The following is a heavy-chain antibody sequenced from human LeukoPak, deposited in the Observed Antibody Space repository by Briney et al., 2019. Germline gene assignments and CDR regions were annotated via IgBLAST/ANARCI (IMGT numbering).Heavy chain of an antibody. CDR3: AKVLIWTYGSGNYYKGAFDI. CDR1: GFTFSSYA. Sequence: GGSLRLSCAASGFTFSSYAMHWVRQAPGKGLEWVAVISYDGSNKYYADSVKGRFTISRDNSKNTLYLHMNSLRAEDTAVYYCAKVLIWTYGSGNYYKGAFDIWGQGTMVTVFS. CDR2: ISYDGSNK. J-gene: IGHJ3*02. D-gene: IGHD3-10*01. V-gene: IGHV3-30*04.